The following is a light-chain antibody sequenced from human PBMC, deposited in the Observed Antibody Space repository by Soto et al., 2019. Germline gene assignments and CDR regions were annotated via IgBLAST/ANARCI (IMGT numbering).Light chain of an antibody. CDR3: SAYTTSNTLI. V-gene: IGLV2-14*01. J-gene: IGLJ1*01. Sequence: QSVLTQPASVSGSPGQSVTISCTGTSSDVGGYDYVSWYQQHPGTAPKLILYEVNNRPSGVPNRFSGSKSGDTASLIISGLQTEDEANYYCSAYTTSNTLIFGTGTKSPS. CDR2: EVN. CDR1: SSDVGGYDY.